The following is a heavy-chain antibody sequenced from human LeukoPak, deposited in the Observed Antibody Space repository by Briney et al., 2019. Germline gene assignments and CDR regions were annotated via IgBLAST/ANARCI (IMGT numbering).Heavy chain of an antibody. V-gene: IGHV4-59*08. CDR2: IYYSGST. CDR3: AALAAAGTWAFDY. J-gene: IGHJ4*02. Sequence: SETLSLTCTVSGGSISSYYWSWIRQPPGKGLEWIGYIYYSGSTNYNPSLKSRVTISVDTSKNQFSLKLSSVTAADTAVYYCAALAAAGTWAFDYWGQGTLVTVSS. D-gene: IGHD6-13*01. CDR1: GGSISSYY.